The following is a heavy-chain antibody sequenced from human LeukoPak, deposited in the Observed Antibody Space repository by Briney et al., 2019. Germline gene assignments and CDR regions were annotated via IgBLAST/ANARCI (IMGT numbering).Heavy chain of an antibody. CDR1: GFSVSSNY. CDR2: LYSGGST. Sequence: GGSLRLSRAASGFSVSSNYMSWVRQARGKGLEWVSVLYSGGSTYYADSVKGRFTISRDDSKNTLYLLMNSRGGDDTAVYYCARGISTSGWLDYWGQGTLVTVSS. D-gene: IGHD6-19*01. V-gene: IGHV3-53*01. CDR3: ARGISTSGWLDY. J-gene: IGHJ4*02.